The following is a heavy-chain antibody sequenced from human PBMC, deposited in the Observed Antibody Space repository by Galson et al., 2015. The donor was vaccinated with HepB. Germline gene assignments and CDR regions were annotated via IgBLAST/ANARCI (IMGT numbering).Heavy chain of an antibody. CDR2: ISSSSSYI. CDR1: GFTFSSYS. J-gene: IGHJ6*02. Sequence: SLRLSCAASGFTFSSYSMNWVRQAPGKGLEWVSSISSSSSYIYYADSAKGRFTISRDNAKNSLYLQMNSLRAEDTAVYYCARIQMCTSCYKGYYYYGMDVWGQGTTVTVSS. CDR3: ARIQMCTSCYKGYYYYGMDV. D-gene: IGHD2-2*02. V-gene: IGHV3-21*01.